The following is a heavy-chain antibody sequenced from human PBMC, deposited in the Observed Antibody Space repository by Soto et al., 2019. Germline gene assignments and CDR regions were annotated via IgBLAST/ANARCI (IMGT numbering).Heavy chain of an antibody. D-gene: IGHD3-10*01. CDR1: GGSISSGDYS. Sequence: SETLSLTCTVSGGSISSGDYSWSWIRQPPGKGLEWIGYVFRSGSTYYSPSLRSRVTISVDGSKNQFSLKLTSVTAADTGVYYCARGSYGAGSDYWGQGTLVTVSS. CDR3: ARGSYGAGSDY. V-gene: IGHV4-30-2*01. J-gene: IGHJ4*02. CDR2: VFRSGST.